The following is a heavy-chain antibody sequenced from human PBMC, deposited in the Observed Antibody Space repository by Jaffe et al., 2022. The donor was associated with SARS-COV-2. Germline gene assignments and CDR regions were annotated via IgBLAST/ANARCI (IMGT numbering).Heavy chain of an antibody. D-gene: IGHD3-10*01. CDR2: IGVDGTST. Sequence: EVQLLESGGGLIQPGGSLRLSCVASGFSFRFFAMSWVRQAPGKGLEWVSSIGVDGTSTYYADSARGRFTISRDNSKNTLYLQMNSLRAEDTAVYYCETPYFSGSGSLPFNWGQGTLVTVSS. CDR3: ETPYFSGSGSLPFN. CDR1: GFSFRFFA. V-gene: IGHV3-23*01. J-gene: IGHJ4*02.